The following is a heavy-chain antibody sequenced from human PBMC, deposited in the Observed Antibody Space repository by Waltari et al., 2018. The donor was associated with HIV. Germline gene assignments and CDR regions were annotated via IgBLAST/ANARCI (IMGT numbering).Heavy chain of an antibody. CDR3: ARGFSGFDY. Sequence: QVQLVQSGAEVKKPGASVQVSCKASGYTFTNFYMHWVRQAPGQGLDWMGIIDPSGGRTVYARKFQGRVTMTRDTSTSTLYMELSSLRSEDTAVYYCARGFSGFDYWGQGTLVTVSS. CDR1: GYTFTNFY. CDR2: IDPSGGRT. V-gene: IGHV1-46*01. J-gene: IGHJ4*02.